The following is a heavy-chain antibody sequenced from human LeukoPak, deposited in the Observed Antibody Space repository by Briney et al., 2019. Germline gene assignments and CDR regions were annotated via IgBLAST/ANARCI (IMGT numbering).Heavy chain of an antibody. CDR2: GYYSGST. Sequence: SETLSLTCTVSGGSISSSSYYWGWIRQPLGKGLEWIGSGYYSGSTYYNPSLKSRVTISVDTSKNQFSLKLSSVTAADTAVYYCARHLTWYFGLWGRGTLVTVSS. V-gene: IGHV4-39*01. CDR1: GGSISSSSYY. J-gene: IGHJ2*01. D-gene: IGHD3-10*01. CDR3: ARHLTWYFGL.